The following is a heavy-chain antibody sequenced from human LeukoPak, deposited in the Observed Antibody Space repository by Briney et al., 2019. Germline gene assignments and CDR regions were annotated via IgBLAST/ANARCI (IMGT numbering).Heavy chain of an antibody. V-gene: IGHV1-69*05. D-gene: IGHD3-3*01. Sequence: SVKVSCKASGGTFSSDANSWVRQAPGQGLEWMGGIIPIFGTANYAQKFQRRVTITTDDSTSTAYMELSSLRSEDTAVYYCATGNIRFLQWLSFDYWGQGTLVTVSS. CDR3: ATGNIRFLQWLSFDY. J-gene: IGHJ4*02. CDR2: IIPIFGTA. CDR1: GGTFSSDA.